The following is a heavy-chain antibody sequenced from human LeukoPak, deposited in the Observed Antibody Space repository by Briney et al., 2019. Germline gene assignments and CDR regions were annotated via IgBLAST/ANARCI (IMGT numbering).Heavy chain of an antibody. J-gene: IGHJ4*02. D-gene: IGHD6-13*01. CDR3: ARLGYSVSWTDC. Sequence: SETLSLTCAVSGGSISSSSHYWGWIRQPPGKRLEWIGRIYYSGSTYYNPSLKSRVTISVDTSKNQFSLRLSSVTAADMAVYFCARLGYSVSWTDCWGQGTLVTVSS. CDR1: GGSISSSSHY. V-gene: IGHV4-39*01. CDR2: IYYSGST.